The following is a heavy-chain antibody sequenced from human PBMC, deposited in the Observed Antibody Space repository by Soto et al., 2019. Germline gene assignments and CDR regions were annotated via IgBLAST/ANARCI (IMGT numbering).Heavy chain of an antibody. Sequence: EVQLLESGGGLVQPGGSLRLSCAASGFTFSMSAMSWVRQAPGKGLEWVSTTGLNGRTTYYADSVKGRFTVSRDNSKNTQHLLMNSLRAEDTAVYYCATVHSTSRSFDYWGQGTLVTVSS. V-gene: IGHV3-23*01. CDR3: ATVHSTSRSFDY. CDR1: GFTFSMSA. D-gene: IGHD2-2*01. CDR2: TGLNGRTT. J-gene: IGHJ4*02.